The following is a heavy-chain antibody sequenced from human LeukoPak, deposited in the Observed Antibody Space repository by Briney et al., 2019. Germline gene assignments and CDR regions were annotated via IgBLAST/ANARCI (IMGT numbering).Heavy chain of an antibody. J-gene: IGHJ6*03. CDR1: GFTFSSYS. CDR3: ARDEVGAYYYYYMDV. V-gene: IGHV3-21*01. D-gene: IGHD1-26*01. CDR2: ISSSSSYI. Sequence: AGGSLRLSCAASGFTFSSYSMNWVRQAPGKGLEWVSSISSSSSYIYYADSVKGRFTISRDNAKNSLYLQMNSLRAEDTAVYYCARDEVGAYYYYYMDVWGKGTTVTISS.